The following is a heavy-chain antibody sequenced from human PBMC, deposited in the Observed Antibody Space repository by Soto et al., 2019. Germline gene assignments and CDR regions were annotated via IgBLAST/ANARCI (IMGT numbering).Heavy chain of an antibody. CDR2: INPASGHT. Sequence: QVQLVQSGAEVKKPGPSVKVSCKASGYTFTTYALHWVRQAPGQRPEWMGWINPASGHTKYSKKFQDRVTITRDTSESTGYLELSRLRSQDTAVYYCGRSVVGATGAILYNAIDVWGQGTTATASS. CDR3: GRSVVGATGAILYNAIDV. V-gene: IGHV1-3*01. J-gene: IGHJ6*02. D-gene: IGHD1-26*01. CDR1: GYTFTTYA.